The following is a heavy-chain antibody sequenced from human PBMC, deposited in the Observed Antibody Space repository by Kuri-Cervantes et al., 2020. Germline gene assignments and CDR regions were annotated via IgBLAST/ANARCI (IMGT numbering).Heavy chain of an antibody. CDR3: ARELFGREGYYYYYMDV. CDR2: INHSGST. CDR1: GGSFSGYY. V-gene: IGHV4-34*01. J-gene: IGHJ6*03. Sequence: SETLSLTCAVYGGSFSGYYWSWIRQPPGKGLEWIGEINHSGSTNYDPPLKSRVTISVDKSKNQFSLKLTSVTAADTAVYYCARELFGREGYYYYYMDVWGQGTTVTVSS. D-gene: IGHD3-16*01.